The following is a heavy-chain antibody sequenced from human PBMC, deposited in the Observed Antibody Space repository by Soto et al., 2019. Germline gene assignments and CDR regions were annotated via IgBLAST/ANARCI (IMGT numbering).Heavy chain of an antibody. J-gene: IGHJ4*02. D-gene: IGHD6-13*01. CDR2: ISAYNGNT. CDR3: ARDGCSSRWSRDSPQVG. Sequence: QVQLVQSGAEVKKPGATVKVSCKASGYTFTNHGISWVRQAPGQGLEWMGWISAYNGNTNYAQKFQGRVTMTTDTPTRRAYMEQRVLRSDDTAVYYCARDGCSSRWSRDSPQVGWGQGTLVTVSS. V-gene: IGHV1-18*01. CDR1: GYTFTNHG.